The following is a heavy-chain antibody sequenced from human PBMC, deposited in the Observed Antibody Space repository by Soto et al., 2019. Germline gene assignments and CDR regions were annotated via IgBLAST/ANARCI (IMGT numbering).Heavy chain of an antibody. CDR1: GYTFTNYY. CDR2: IRPSGGRT. D-gene: IGHD5-18*01. Sequence: ASVKVSCKASGYTFTNYYIHWVRQAPGQGLEWLGIIRPSGGRTEYAQRFQGRVTMTRDTSTSTVYMELTSLTSEDTAVYYCAREPNESYYFDYWGQGTLVTASS. V-gene: IGHV1-46*01. J-gene: IGHJ4*02. CDR3: AREPNESYYFDY.